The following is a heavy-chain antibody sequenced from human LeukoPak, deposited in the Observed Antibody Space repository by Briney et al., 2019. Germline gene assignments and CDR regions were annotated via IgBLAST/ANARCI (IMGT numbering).Heavy chain of an antibody. CDR1: GFTFSSYG. CDR3: ARDGDVDTAMVAAFDY. D-gene: IGHD5-18*01. J-gene: IGHJ4*02. CDR2: IWYDGSNK. Sequence: GGSLRLSCAASGFTFSSYGMHWVRQAPGKGLEWVAVIWYDGSNKYYADSVKGRFTISRDNSKNTLYLQMNSLRAEDTAVYYCARDGDVDTAMVAAFDYWGQGTLVTVSS. V-gene: IGHV3-30*19.